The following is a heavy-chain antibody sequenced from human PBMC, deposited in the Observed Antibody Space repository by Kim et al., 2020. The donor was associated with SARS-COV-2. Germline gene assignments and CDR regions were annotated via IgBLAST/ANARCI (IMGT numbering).Heavy chain of an antibody. J-gene: IGHJ4*02. CDR3: ARRSPYTSGLYDY. D-gene: IGHD6-19*01. Sequence: GGSLRLSCAASGFTFSDHYMDWVRQAPGKGLEWVGRSRNKANSYTTDYAASVQGRFTVSRDDSKNSLYLQMNSLKTEDTAVYYCARRSPYTSGLYDYWGQGTLVTVSS. V-gene: IGHV3-72*01. CDR2: SRNKANSYTT. CDR1: GFTFSDHY.